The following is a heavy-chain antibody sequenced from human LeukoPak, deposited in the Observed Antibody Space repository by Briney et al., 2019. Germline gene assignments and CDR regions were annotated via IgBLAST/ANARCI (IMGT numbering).Heavy chain of an antibody. J-gene: IGHJ4*02. V-gene: IGHV5-10-1*01. CDR2: IDPSDSYT. CDR3: ASDIVVAPAAMHGARDY. Sequence: GESLKISCKGSGYSFTSYWISWVRQMPGKGLEWMGRIDPSDSYTNYSPSFQGHVTISADKSISTAYLQWSSLKASDTAMYYCASDIVVAPAAMHGARDYWGQGTLVTVSS. D-gene: IGHD2-2*01. CDR1: GYSFTSYW.